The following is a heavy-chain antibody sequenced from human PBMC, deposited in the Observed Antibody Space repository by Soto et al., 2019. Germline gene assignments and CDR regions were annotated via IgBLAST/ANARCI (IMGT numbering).Heavy chain of an antibody. Sequence: GESLKISCKGSGYSFTSYWIGWVRQMLGKGLEWMGIIYPGDSDTRYSPSFQGQVTISADKSISTAYLQWSSLKASDTAMYYCARHLYCSGGSCYSEFDPWGQGTLVTVSS. V-gene: IGHV5-51*01. J-gene: IGHJ5*02. CDR2: IYPGDSDT. CDR1: GYSFTSYW. D-gene: IGHD2-15*01. CDR3: ARHLYCSGGSCYSEFDP.